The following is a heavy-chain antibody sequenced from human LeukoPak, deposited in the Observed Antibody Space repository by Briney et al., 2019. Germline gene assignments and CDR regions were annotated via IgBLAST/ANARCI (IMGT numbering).Heavy chain of an antibody. CDR1: GFTFSSYW. V-gene: IGHV3-7*01. Sequence: GGSLRLSCAASGFTFSSYWMSWVRQAPGKGLEWVANIKQDGSEKYCVHSVKGRFTISRDNAKNSLFLQMNSLRADDTAVYYCARAALFYHDTSGYLIWGQGTQVTVSS. CDR3: ARAALFYHDTSGYLI. CDR2: IKQDGSEK. D-gene: IGHD3-22*01. J-gene: IGHJ4*02.